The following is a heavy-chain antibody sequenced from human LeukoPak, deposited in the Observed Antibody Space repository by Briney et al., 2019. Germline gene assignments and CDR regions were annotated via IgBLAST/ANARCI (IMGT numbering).Heavy chain of an antibody. D-gene: IGHD2-15*01. V-gene: IGHV3-11*01. CDR2: ISSSGSTM. J-gene: IGHJ3*02. CDR1: GFTFSDYY. Sequence: PGGSLRLSCAASGFTFSDYYMSWIRQAPGKGLEWVSYISSSGSTMYYADSVKGRFTISRDNAKNSLYLQMNSLRAEDTAVYYCARDQYCSGGSCYVGGAFDIWGQGTMVTVSS. CDR3: ARDQYCSGGSCYVGGAFDI.